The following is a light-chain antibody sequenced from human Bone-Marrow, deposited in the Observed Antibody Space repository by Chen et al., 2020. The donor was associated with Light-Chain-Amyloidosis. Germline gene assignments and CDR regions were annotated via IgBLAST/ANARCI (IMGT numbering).Light chain of an antibody. CDR2: RDT. Sequence: SYELTQPPSVSVSPGQTARITCSGDDLPTKYAYWYQQKPGQAPVLVIHRDTERPSGISERFSGYSAGTTDTLTISGVQEEDEADYHCQSADSSGTYEVIFGGGTKLTVL. V-gene: IGLV3-25*03. J-gene: IGLJ2*01. CDR1: DLPTKY. CDR3: QSADSSGTYEVI.